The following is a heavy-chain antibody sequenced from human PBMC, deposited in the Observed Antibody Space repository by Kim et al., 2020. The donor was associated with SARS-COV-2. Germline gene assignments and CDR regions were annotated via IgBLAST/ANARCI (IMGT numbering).Heavy chain of an antibody. CDR2: ISWDGGST. Sequence: GGSLRLSCAASGFTFDDYTMHWVRQAPGKGLEWVSHISWDGGSTYYADSVKGRFTISRDNSKNSLYLQMNSLRTEDTALYYCAKLSLNREQAADYWGRGTRVTVPS. J-gene: IGHJ4*02. CDR1: GFTFDDYT. V-gene: IGHV3-43*01. CDR3: AKLSLNREQAADY. D-gene: IGHD6-13*01.